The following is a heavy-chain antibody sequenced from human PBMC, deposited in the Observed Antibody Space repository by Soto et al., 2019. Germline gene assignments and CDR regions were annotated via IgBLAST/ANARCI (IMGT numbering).Heavy chain of an antibody. Sequence: SQTLSLTCAISGVSVSSNGAAWNWIRQSPSRGLEWLGRTYYSSKRDNDYAVSVKSRITINPDPSQNQFSLQLKAVTPDDTAVYYCARDGVVGDSNGYYYDYYYGMDVWGQGTTVTVSS. CDR1: GVSVSSNGAA. V-gene: IGHV6-1*01. CDR3: ARDGVVGDSNGYYYDYYYGMDV. J-gene: IGHJ6*02. CDR2: TYYSSKRDN. D-gene: IGHD3-22*01.